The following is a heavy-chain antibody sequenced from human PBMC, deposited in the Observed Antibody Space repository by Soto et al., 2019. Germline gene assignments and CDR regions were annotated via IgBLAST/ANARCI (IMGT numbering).Heavy chain of an antibody. Sequence: GGSLRLSCAASGFTFSSYAMHWVRQAPGKGLEWVAVISYDGSNKYYADSVKGRFTISRDNSKNTLYLQMNSLRAEDTAVYYCAREDGLASDAFDIWGQGTMVTVSS. CDR2: ISYDGSNK. CDR3: AREDGLASDAFDI. V-gene: IGHV3-30-3*01. D-gene: IGHD3-3*02. J-gene: IGHJ3*02. CDR1: GFTFSSYA.